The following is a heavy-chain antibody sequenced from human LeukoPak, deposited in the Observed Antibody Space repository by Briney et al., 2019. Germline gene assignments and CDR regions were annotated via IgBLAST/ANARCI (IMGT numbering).Heavy chain of an antibody. CDR2: ISYDGSNK. CDR1: GFTFSSYG. Sequence: GGSLRLSCAASGFTFSSYGMHWVRQAPGKGLEWVAVISYDGSNKYYADSVKGRFTISRDNSKNTLYLQMNSLRAEDTAVYYCAKGNYYYMDVWGKGTTVTVSS. V-gene: IGHV3-30*18. CDR3: AKGNYYYMDV. J-gene: IGHJ6*03.